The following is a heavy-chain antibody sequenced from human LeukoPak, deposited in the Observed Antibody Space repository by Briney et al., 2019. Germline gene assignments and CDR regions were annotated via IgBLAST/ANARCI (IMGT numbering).Heavy chain of an antibody. CDR1: GFTVSSNY. CDR3: ARDLGYCSSTSCWNAFDM. J-gene: IGHJ3*02. D-gene: IGHD2-2*01. CDR2: IYSGGST. V-gene: IGHV3-53*01. Sequence: GGSLRLSCAASGFTVSSNYINWVRQAPGKGLEWVSVIYSGGSTYYADPVKGRFTISRDNSKNTLYLQMNSLRAEDTAVYYCARDLGYCSSTSCWNAFDMWGQGTMVTVSS.